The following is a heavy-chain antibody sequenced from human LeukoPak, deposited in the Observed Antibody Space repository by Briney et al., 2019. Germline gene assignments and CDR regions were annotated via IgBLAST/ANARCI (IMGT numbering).Heavy chain of an antibody. V-gene: IGHV1-69*13. CDR1: GGTFSSYA. CDR3: ARGPIVVVPAVHLDYFDY. CDR2: IIPIFGTA. Sequence: SVKVSCKASGGTFSSYAISWVRQAPGQGLEWMGGIIPIFGTANYAQKFQGRVTITADESTSTAYMELSSLRSEDTAVYYCARGPIVVVPAVHLDYFDYWGQGTLVTVSS. D-gene: IGHD2-2*01. J-gene: IGHJ4*02.